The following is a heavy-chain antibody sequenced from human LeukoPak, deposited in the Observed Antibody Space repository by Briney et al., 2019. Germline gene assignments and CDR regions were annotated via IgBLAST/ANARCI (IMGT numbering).Heavy chain of an antibody. D-gene: IGHD3-22*01. CDR3: ARGTMTDAFDI. Sequence: TLSLTCTVSGGSISSGSYYWSWIRQPAGKGLEWIGRIYTSGSTNYNPSLKSRVTISVDTSKNQFSLKLSPVTAADTAVYYCARGTMTDAFDIWGQGTMVTVSS. CDR1: GGSISSGSYY. J-gene: IGHJ3*02. V-gene: IGHV4-61*02. CDR2: IYTSGST.